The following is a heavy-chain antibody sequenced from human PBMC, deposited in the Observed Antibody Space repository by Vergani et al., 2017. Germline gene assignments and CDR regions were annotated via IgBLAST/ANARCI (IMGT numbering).Heavy chain of an antibody. D-gene: IGHD6-13*01. Sequence: QVQLVESGGGVVQPGRSLRLSCAASGFTFSSYAMHWVRQAPGKGLEWVAVISYDGSNKYYADSVKGRFTISRDNSKNTLYLQMNSLRAEDTGVYYCARGSGDSSSWCDYWGQGTLVTVSS. V-gene: IGHV3-30-3*01. J-gene: IGHJ4*02. CDR1: GFTFSSYA. CDR3: ARGSGDSSSWCDY. CDR2: ISYDGSNK.